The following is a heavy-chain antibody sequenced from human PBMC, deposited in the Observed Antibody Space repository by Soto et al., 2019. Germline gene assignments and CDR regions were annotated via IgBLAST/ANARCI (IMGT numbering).Heavy chain of an antibody. Sequence: QLQLQKSGSGLVKPSHTLSLTCTVSGGSISNAAYSWSWIRQPPGKGLEWIGYIYPSGMPFYNPSLRSRVTVSIDRSNDQFSLNLKSVTAADTAVYYCARERGGYGLFDSWGQGTLVTVSS. D-gene: IGHD5-18*01. CDR1: GGSISNAAYS. CDR3: ARERGGYGLFDS. V-gene: IGHV4-30-2*01. CDR2: IYPSGMP. J-gene: IGHJ4*02.